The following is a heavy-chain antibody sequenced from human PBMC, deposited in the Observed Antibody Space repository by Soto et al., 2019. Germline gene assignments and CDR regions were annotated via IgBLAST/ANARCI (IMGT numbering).Heavy chain of an antibody. CDR1: GGTFSSYA. J-gene: IGHJ3*02. Sequence: ASVKVSCKASGGTFSSYAISWVRQAPGQGLEWMGWISTYNGNTNYIQKVQGRLTMTTDTSTSTAYMELRSLRSDDTAVFYCARDRSSSGYCPSLSIWGQGTMVTVSS. CDR2: ISTYNGNT. CDR3: ARDRSSSGYCPSLSI. V-gene: IGHV1-18*01. D-gene: IGHD3-22*01.